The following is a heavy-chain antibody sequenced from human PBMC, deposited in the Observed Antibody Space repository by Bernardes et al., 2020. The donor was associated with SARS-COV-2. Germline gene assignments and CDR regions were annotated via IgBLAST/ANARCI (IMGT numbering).Heavy chain of an antibody. V-gene: IGHV3-23*01. CDR3: AKDLWMRMATIQGPFDY. D-gene: IGHD5-12*01. Sequence: GGSLRLSCAASGFTFSSYAMFWVRQAPGKGLEWVSAISGSGGTTYYADSVKGRFTISRDNSKNTLYLQMNSLRAEDTAVYYCAKDLWMRMATIQGPFDYWGQGTLVTVSS. CDR1: GFTFSSYA. CDR2: ISGSGGTT. J-gene: IGHJ4*02.